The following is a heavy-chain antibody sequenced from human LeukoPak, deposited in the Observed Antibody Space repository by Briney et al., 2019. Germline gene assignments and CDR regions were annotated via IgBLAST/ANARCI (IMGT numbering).Heavy chain of an antibody. Sequence: NPSETLSLTCTVSGGSISSYYWSWIRQPAGKGLEWIGRIYTSGSTNYNPSLKSRVTMSIDTSKNHFSLKLTSVTAADTATYYCARETSLAGFASGLGFNYWGQGILVSVSS. CDR3: ARETSLAGFASGLGFNY. J-gene: IGHJ4*02. CDR2: IYTSGST. D-gene: IGHD6-19*01. V-gene: IGHV4-4*07. CDR1: GGSISSYY.